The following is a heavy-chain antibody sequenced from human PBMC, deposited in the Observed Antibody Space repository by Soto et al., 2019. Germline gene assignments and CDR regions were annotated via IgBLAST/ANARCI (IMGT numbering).Heavy chain of an antibody. D-gene: IGHD3-22*01. CDR1: GFTFSSYS. CDR3: ARGRVTYYYDSSGYYSYFDY. CDR2: ISSSSSYI. Sequence: PGGSLRLSCAASGFTFSSYSMNWVRQAPGKGLEWVSSISSSSSYIYYADSGKGRFTISRDNAKNSLYLQMNSLRAEDTAVYYCARGRVTYYYDSSGYYSYFDYWGQGTLVTVS. V-gene: IGHV3-21*01. J-gene: IGHJ4*02.